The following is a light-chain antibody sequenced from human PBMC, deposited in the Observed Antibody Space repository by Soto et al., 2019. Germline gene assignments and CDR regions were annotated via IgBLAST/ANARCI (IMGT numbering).Light chain of an antibody. V-gene: IGLV1-51*01. Sequence: QSVLTQPPSVSAAPGQTVTISCSGSSCNIGNNYVSWYQQLPGTAPKLLIYDNNKRPSGIPDRFSGSKSGTSATLGITGLQTGDEADYYCGTWDSSLSAVVFGGGTKLTVL. J-gene: IGLJ2*01. CDR2: DNN. CDR3: GTWDSSLSAVV. CDR1: SCNIGNNY.